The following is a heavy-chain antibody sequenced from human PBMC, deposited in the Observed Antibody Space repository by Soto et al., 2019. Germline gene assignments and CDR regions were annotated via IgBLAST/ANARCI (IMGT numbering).Heavy chain of an antibody. Sequence: LQSGGGVVQPGESLRLSCAASGFSLRDHALSGVRQAAGGGLEWVSGISGSEDRTNYADFVRGRFIISKDRAKNTLYLDMSGLRVDDTAVYFCGRTYTGGWGQGTLVTVSS. CDR2: ISGSEDRT. CDR1: GFSLRDHA. J-gene: IGHJ4*02. CDR3: GRTYTGG. D-gene: IGHD3-16*01. V-gene: IGHV3-23*01.